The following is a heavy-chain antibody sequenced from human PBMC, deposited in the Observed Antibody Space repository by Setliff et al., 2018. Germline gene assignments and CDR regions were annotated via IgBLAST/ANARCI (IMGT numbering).Heavy chain of an antibody. V-gene: IGHV3-7*01. CDR2: IKQDGSQK. J-gene: IGHJ4*02. CDR1: GFTFSEYW. CDR3: AREPWNTYYYDVSGREPH. D-gene: IGHD3-22*01. Sequence: GESLKISCAASGFTFSEYWMSWVRQAPGKGLEWVANIKQDGSQKYYVDSVEGRFTISRDNAKRSLYLQMNSLRAEDTAVYYCAREPWNTYYYDVSGREPHWGQGTMVTVSS.